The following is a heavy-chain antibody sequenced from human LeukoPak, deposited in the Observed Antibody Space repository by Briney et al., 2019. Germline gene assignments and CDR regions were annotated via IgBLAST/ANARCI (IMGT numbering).Heavy chain of an antibody. V-gene: IGHV1-2*02. CDR2: INPNSGGT. CDR3: ARDERYDSSGYPFDY. CDR1: GYTFTGYF. J-gene: IGHJ4*02. D-gene: IGHD3-22*01. Sequence: ASVKVSCKASGYTFTGYFIHWVRQAPGQGLEWMGWINPNSGGTNYAQKFQGRVTMTRDTSIITAYMELSRLSSDDTAVYYCARDERYDSSGYPFDYWGRGTLVTVSS.